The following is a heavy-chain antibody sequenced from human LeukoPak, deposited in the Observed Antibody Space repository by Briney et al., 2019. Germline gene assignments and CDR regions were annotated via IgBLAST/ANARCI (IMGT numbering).Heavy chain of an antibody. CDR2: IYYTGTT. CDR1: GGSISSYY. V-gene: IGHV4-59*13. J-gene: IGHJ4*02. CDR3: ARKYSSNWYFDY. D-gene: IGHD6-13*01. Sequence: SETLSLTCTVSGGSISSYYWSWIRQPPGKGLEWIGYIYYTGTTNYNPSLKSRVTISVDTSKSQFSLKLSSVTAADTAVYYCARKYSSNWYFDYWGQGTLVTVSS.